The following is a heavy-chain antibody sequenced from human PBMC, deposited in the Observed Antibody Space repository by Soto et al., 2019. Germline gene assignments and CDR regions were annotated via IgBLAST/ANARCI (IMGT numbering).Heavy chain of an antibody. CDR3: ATSFDYYDSSGYYFLFDY. CDR2: IKQDGSEK. V-gene: IGHV3-7*03. J-gene: IGHJ4*02. Sequence: PGGSLRLSCAASGFTFSSYWMSWVRQAPGKGLEWVANIKQDGSEKYYVDSVKGRFTISRDNAKNSLYLQMNSLRAEDTAVYYCATSFDYYDSSGYYFLFDYWGQGTLVTVSS. CDR1: GFTFSSYW. D-gene: IGHD3-22*01.